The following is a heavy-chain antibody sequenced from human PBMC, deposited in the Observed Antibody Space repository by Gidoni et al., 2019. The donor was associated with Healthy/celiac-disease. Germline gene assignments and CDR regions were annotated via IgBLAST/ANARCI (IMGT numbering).Heavy chain of an antibody. CDR2: INPNSGGT. Sequence: QVQLVQSGAEVKKPGASGTVSCKASGYTFTGYYMHWVRQAPGRGLEWMGWINPNSGGTNYAQKFQGLVTMTRDTSISTAYMELSRLRSDDTAVYYCARGVRMVAATRSWFDPWGQGTLVTVSS. J-gene: IGHJ5*02. CDR1: GYTFTGYY. CDR3: ARGVRMVAATRSWFDP. D-gene: IGHD2-15*01. V-gene: IGHV1-2*04.